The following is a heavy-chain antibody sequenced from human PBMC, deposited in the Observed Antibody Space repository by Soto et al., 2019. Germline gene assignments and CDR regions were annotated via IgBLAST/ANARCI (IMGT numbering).Heavy chain of an antibody. Sequence: QVQLVESGGGVVQPGRSLRLSCAASGFTFSSYPLHWVRQAPGKGLEWVAFISYDDTKKYNTESVKDRFTISRDNSKNTLYLQMTDLAAEDMYVYDCGRVAITGLAAYYCYHVMDVWGQGTTVTVSS. D-gene: IGHD1-20*01. CDR3: GRVAITGLAAYYCYHVMDV. J-gene: IGHJ6*02. CDR1: GFTFSSYP. V-gene: IGHV3-30-3*01. CDR2: ISYDDTKK.